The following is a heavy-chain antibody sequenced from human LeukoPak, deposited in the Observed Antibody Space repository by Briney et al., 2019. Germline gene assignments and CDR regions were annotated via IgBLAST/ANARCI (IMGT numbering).Heavy chain of an antibody. D-gene: IGHD3-3*01. CDR1: GGTFSSYA. CDR2: IIPIFGTA. J-gene: IGHJ4*02. CDR3: ARDLFSGLPGYFDY. V-gene: IGHV1-69*05. Sequence: SVKVSCKASGGTFSSYAISWVRQAPGQGLEWKGRIIPIFGTANYAQKFQGRVTITTDESTSTAYMELSSLRSEDTAVYYCARDLFSGLPGYFDYWGQGTLVTVSS.